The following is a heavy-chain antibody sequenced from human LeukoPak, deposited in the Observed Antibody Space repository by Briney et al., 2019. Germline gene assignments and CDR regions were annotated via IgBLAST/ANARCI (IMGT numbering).Heavy chain of an antibody. Sequence: SETLSLTCTVSGYSISSGYYWGWIRQPPGKGLEWIGSIYHSGSTYYNPSLKSRVTISVDTSKNQFSLKLSSVTAADTAVYYCARTHEEASFPFGYWGQGTLVTVSS. D-gene: IGHD3-10*01. CDR2: IYHSGST. CDR1: GYSISSGYY. V-gene: IGHV4-38-2*02. CDR3: ARTHEEASFPFGY. J-gene: IGHJ4*02.